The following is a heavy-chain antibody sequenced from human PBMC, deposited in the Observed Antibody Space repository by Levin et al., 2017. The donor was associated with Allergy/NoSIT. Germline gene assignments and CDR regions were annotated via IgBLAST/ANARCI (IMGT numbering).Heavy chain of an antibody. CDR2: ISYDGSNK. J-gene: IGHJ5*02. CDR3: AKGTFWLTKDNWFDP. V-gene: IGHV3-30*18. CDR1: GFTFSSYG. Sequence: GGSLRLSCAASGFTFSSYGMHWVRQAPGKGLEWVAVISYDGSNKYYADSVKGRFTISRDNSKNTLYLQMNSLRAEDTAVYYCAKGTFWLTKDNWFDPWGQGTLVTVSS. D-gene: IGHD2/OR15-2a*01.